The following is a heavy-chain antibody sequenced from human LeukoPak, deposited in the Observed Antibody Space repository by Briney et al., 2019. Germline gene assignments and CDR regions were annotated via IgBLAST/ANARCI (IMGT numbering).Heavy chain of an antibody. CDR2: FDPEDGET. CDR3: ATVGCSSTSCYATYWFDP. Sequence: ASLRVSCKVSGYTLTELSMHWVRQAPGKGLEWMGGFDPEDGETIYAQKFQGRVTMTEDTSTDTAYMELSSLRSEDTAVYYCATVGCSSTSCYATYWFDPWGQGTLVTVSS. V-gene: IGHV1-24*01. CDR1: GYTLTELS. D-gene: IGHD2-2*01. J-gene: IGHJ5*02.